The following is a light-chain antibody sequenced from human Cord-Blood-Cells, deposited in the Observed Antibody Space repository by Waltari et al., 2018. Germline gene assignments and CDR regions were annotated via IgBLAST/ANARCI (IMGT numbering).Light chain of an antibody. CDR3: QQSYSTPFT. J-gene: IGKJ3*01. V-gene: IGKV1-39*01. CDR1: QSISSY. CDR2: AAS. Sequence: DIQMTQSPSSLSASVGDRVTITCRASQSISSYLNWYQQKPGKAPKLLIYAASSLQSGIPSRCSGSGSGTDFTLTNSSLQPEDYATYYCQQSYSTPFTFGPGTKVDIK.